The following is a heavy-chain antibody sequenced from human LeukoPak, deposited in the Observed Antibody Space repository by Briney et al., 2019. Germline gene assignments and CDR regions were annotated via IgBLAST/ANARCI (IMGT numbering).Heavy chain of an antibody. CDR2: IYYSGST. V-gene: IGHV4-31*03. CDR1: GGSISSGGFY. Sequence: PSETLSLTCTVSGGSISSGGFYWSWIRQFPGKGPEWIGYIYYSGSTYYNPSLKSRFTISVDTSQNQFSLKVSSVTAADTAVYYCARSPRYYYESSGYYYPTFDYWGQGTLVTVSS. D-gene: IGHD3-22*01. J-gene: IGHJ4*02. CDR3: ARSPRYYYESSGYYYPTFDY.